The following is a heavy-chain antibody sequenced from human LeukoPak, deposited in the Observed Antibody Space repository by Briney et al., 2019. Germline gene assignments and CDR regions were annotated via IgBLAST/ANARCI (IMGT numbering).Heavy chain of an antibody. V-gene: IGHV4-59*01. Sequence: SETLSLTCTVSGGSISSYYWSWIRQPPGRGLEWIGYIYYSGSTNYNPSLKSRVTISVDTSKNQFSLKLSSVTAADTAVYYCARLYSSGWYVDYWGQGTLVTVSS. CDR3: ARLYSSGWYVDY. J-gene: IGHJ4*02. D-gene: IGHD6-19*01. CDR2: IYYSGST. CDR1: GGSISSYY.